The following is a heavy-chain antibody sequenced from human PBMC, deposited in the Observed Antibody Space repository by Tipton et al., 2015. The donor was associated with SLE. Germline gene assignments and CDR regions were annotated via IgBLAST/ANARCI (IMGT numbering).Heavy chain of an antibody. D-gene: IGHD1-26*01. CDR3: ARTLGAIAHTVYDAFDI. J-gene: IGHJ3*02. CDR1: GGSISSSSYY. V-gene: IGHV4-39*07. CDR2: IYHSGST. Sequence: TLSLTCTVSGGSISSSSYYWGWIRQPPGKGLEWIGTIYHSGSTYYNPSLKSRATISVDMSKNQFSLRLTSVTAADTAVYYCARTLGAIAHTVYDAFDIWGQGKMVTVSS.